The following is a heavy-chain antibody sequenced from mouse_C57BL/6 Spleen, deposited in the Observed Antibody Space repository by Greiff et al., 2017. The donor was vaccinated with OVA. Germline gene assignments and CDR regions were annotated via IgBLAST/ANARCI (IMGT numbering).Heavy chain of an antibody. D-gene: IGHD1-1*01. CDR1: GYAFSSSW. Sequence: QVQLQQSGPELVKPGASVKISCKASGYAFSSSWMNWVKQRPGKGLEWIGRIYPGDGDTNYNGKFKGKATLTADKSSSTAYMQLCNLTSEDSAVCFYASRTTLYLDYWGQGTTLTVSS. CDR3: ASRTTLYLDY. J-gene: IGHJ2*01. CDR2: IYPGDGDT. V-gene: IGHV1-82*01.